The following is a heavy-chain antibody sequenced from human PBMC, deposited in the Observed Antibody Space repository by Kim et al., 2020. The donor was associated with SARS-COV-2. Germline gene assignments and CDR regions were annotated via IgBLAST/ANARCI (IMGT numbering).Heavy chain of an antibody. D-gene: IGHD5-12*01. CDR3: ARDRGIVATMVYYYYYYGMDV. V-gene: IGHV3-74*01. CDR2: INSDGSST. Sequence: GGSLRLSCAASGFTFSSYWMHWVRQAPGKGLVWVSRINSDGSSTSYADSVKGRFTISRDNAKNTLYLQMNSLRAEDTAVYYCARDRGIVATMVYYYYYYGMDVWVQGTTVTVSS. J-gene: IGHJ6*02. CDR1: GFTFSSYW.